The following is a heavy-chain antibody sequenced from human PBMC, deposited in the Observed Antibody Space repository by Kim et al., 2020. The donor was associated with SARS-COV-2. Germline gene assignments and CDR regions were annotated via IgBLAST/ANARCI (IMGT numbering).Heavy chain of an antibody. J-gene: IGHJ4*02. CDR2: T. D-gene: IGHD2-2*01. Sequence: TKYVDSVNGRFTISRDHAKNTLYLQMNRLRVEDTAIYYCVRESRDGFVVDFWGQGTLVTVSS. V-gene: IGHV3-74*03. CDR3: VRESRDGFVVDF.